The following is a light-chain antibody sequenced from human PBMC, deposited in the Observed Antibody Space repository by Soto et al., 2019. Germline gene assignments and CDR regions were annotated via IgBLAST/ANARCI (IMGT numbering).Light chain of an antibody. Sequence: EIQMTQSPSSLSASLADRFTLTFLASQYITSWLAWYQQKPGKAPNLLIYDASSLESGVPSRFSGSRSGTDFTLTISSLQPEDFATYYCQEYNGFYRTFGQGTKV. J-gene: IGKJ1*01. CDR2: DAS. CDR1: QYITSW. V-gene: IGKV1-5*01. CDR3: QEYNGFYRT.